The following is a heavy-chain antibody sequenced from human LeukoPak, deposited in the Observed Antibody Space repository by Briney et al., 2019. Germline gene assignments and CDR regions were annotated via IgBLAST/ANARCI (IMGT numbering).Heavy chain of an antibody. CDR3: AKDMRRVYYYDSSGYLDY. V-gene: IGHV3-43*02. CDR2: ISGDGGST. D-gene: IGHD3-22*01. J-gene: IGHJ4*02. CDR1: GFTFGDYA. Sequence: GGSLRLSXAASGFTFGDYAMHWVRQAPGKGREWVSLISGDGGSTYYADSVKGRFTISRDNSKNSLYLQMNSLRTEDTALYYCAKDMRRVYYYDSSGYLDYWGQGTLVTVSS.